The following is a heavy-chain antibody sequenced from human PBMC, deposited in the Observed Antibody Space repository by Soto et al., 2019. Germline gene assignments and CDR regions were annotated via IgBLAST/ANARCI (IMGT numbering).Heavy chain of an antibody. J-gene: IGHJ4*02. V-gene: IGHV2-5*02. CDR2: IYWGDEK. CDR1: GFSLSSSGVG. D-gene: IGHD2-15*01. CDR3: AHRYCSGGSCYMSFDY. Sequence: QITLKESGPTLVKPTQTLTLTCTFSGFSLSSSGVGVAWIRQPLGKALEWLALIYWGDEKLYSPSLKSRLTISKDTSKNQVVLTMTNMDPVDTATYYCAHRYCSGGSCYMSFDYWGQGTLVTVSS.